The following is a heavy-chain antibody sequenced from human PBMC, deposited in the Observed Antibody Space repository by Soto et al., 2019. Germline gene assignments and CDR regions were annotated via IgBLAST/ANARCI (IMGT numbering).Heavy chain of an antibody. CDR2: ISGSGSDI. Sequence: GGSLRLSCAASGFTFSSYSINWVRQAPGKGLEWVSSISGSGSDIYYADSVKGRFTISRDNAKNSLYLQMNSLRAEDTAVYYCARAGAYDSIWGTYRADWFDPWGQGNLVTVSS. CDR1: GFTFSSYS. CDR3: ARAGAYDSIWGTYRADWFDP. V-gene: IGHV3-21*01. J-gene: IGHJ5*02. D-gene: IGHD3-16*02.